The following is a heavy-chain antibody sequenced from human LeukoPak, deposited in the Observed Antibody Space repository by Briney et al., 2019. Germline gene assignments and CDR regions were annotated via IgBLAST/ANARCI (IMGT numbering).Heavy chain of an antibody. D-gene: IGHD4-23*01. J-gene: IGHJ4*02. Sequence: GASVKVSCKASGYTFTSYDINWVRQATGQGLEWMGWMNPNSGNTGYAQKFQGRVTMTRDTSTSTVYMELSSLRSEDTAVYYCARGDYGGNSGSYYFDYWGQGTLVTVSS. CDR2: MNPNSGNT. CDR3: ARGDYGGNSGSYYFDY. V-gene: IGHV1-8*01. CDR1: GYTFTSYD.